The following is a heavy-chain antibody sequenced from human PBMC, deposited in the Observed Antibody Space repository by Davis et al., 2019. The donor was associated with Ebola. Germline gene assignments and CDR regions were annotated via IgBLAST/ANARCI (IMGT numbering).Heavy chain of an antibody. D-gene: IGHD1-26*01. V-gene: IGHV4-31*03. CDR1: GASMTTGGYY. CDR2: LSDGGRT. J-gene: IGHJ4*02. Sequence: MPSETLSLTCTVSGASMTTGGYYWTWIRQHPGRGLDWIGYLSDGGRTSYNPSLKSRIIISEDTAKNQFSLKLSSVTAADTAVYYCAISNLWEVDSWGQGTLVTVSS. CDR3: AISNLWEVDS.